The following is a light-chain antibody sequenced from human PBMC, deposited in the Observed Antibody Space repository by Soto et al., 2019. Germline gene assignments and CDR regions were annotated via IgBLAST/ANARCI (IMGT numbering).Light chain of an antibody. CDR3: QQSYTTPRIT. Sequence: DIQMTQSPSSLSASIGDSVLITCRSSQDIGTYLNWYQHKPGKAPKHLIYAASSLQTGVPSRFTGSGSGTEFTLTIDSLQPEDFATYYCQQSYTTPRITFGQGTRLEIK. J-gene: IGKJ5*01. CDR1: QDIGTY. CDR2: AAS. V-gene: IGKV1-39*01.